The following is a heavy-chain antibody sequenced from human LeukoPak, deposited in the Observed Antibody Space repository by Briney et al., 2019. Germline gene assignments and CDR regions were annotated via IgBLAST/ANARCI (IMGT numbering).Heavy chain of an antibody. J-gene: IGHJ6*03. CDR1: GGTFSSYA. CDR3: ASSPICSSTSCSSYYYYYMDV. V-gene: IGHV1-69*05. CDR2: IIPIFGTA. Sequence: SVKVSCKASGGTFSSYAISWVRQAPGQGLEWMGGIIPIFGTANYAQKFQGRVTITTDESTNTAYMELSSLRSEDTAVYYCASSPICSSTSCSSYYYYYMDVWGKGTTVTLSS. D-gene: IGHD2-2*01.